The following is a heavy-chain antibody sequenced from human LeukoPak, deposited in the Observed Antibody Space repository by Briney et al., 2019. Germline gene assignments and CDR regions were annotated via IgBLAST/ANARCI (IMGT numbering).Heavy chain of an antibody. J-gene: IGHJ5*02. V-gene: IGHV4-34*01. Sequence: SETLSLTCAVYGGSFSGYYWSWIRQPPGKGLEGIGEINHSGSTNYNPSLKRRVTISVDTSKNQFSLKLSSVTAADTAVYYCARRAVAGILWFDPWGQGTLVTVSS. CDR1: GGSFSGYY. D-gene: IGHD6-19*01. CDR2: INHSGST. CDR3: ARRAVAGILWFDP.